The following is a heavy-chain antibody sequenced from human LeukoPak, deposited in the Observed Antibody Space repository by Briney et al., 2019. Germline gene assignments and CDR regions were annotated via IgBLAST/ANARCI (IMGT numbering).Heavy chain of an antibody. CDR1: GYSISSGDY. J-gene: IGHJ5*02. Sequence: SETLSLTCAVSGYSISSGDYWGWIRQPPGKGLEWVGSIYHSGSTHYNPSLKSRVTISVDTSKNQFSLKLSSVTAADTAVYYCARNTTEVVTAKWFDPWGQGTLVTVSS. CDR3: ARNTTEVVTAKWFDP. V-gene: IGHV4-38-2*01. CDR2: IYHSGST. D-gene: IGHD2-21*02.